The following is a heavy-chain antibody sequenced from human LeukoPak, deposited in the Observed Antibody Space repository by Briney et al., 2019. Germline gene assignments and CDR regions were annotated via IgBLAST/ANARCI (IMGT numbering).Heavy chain of an antibody. CDR3: ARGVAAAGFNWFDP. CDR1: GFTFSSYS. J-gene: IGHJ5*02. Sequence: GGSLRLSCAASGFTFSSYSMNWVRQAPGKGLEWVSSISSSSSYIYYADSVKGRFTISRDNSKNTLYLQMNSLRAEDTAVYYCARGVAAAGFNWFDPRGQGTLVTVSS. V-gene: IGHV3-21*04. CDR2: ISSSSSYI. D-gene: IGHD6-13*01.